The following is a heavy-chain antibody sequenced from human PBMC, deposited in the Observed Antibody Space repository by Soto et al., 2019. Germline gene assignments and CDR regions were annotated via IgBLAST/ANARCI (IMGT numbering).Heavy chain of an antibody. CDR1: GFTFSSYS. D-gene: IGHD7-27*01. CDR2: ISVIGDYM. V-gene: IGHV3-21*01. J-gene: IGHJ4*02. Sequence: GGSLRLSCEGSGFTFSSYSINWVRQAPGKGLEWVSSISVIGDYMFYADSVKGRFTISRDNSKNTLYLQMNSLRAEDAAVYYCARDPKTSGGQHWAFNYFDSWGQGTLVTVSS. CDR3: ARDPKTSGGQHWAFNYFDS.